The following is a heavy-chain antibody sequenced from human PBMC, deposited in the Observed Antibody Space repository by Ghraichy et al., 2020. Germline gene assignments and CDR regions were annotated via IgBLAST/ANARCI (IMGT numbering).Heavy chain of an antibody. CDR3: AHKRMVRGVIIKYFQH. Sequence: SGPTLVKPTQTLTLTCTFSGFSLSTSGVGVGWIRQPPGKALEWLALIYWNDDKRYSPSLKSRLTITKDTSKNQVVLTMTNMDPVDTATYYCAHKRMVRGVIIKYFQHWGQGTLVTVSS. J-gene: IGHJ1*01. CDR2: IYWNDDK. CDR1: GFSLSTSGVG. V-gene: IGHV2-5*01. D-gene: IGHD3-10*01.